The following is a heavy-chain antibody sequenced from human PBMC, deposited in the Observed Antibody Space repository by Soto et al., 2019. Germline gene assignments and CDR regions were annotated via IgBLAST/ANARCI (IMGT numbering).Heavy chain of an antibody. D-gene: IGHD4-17*01. CDR3: ASRDPGTSVEY. CDR2: IYPSGST. V-gene: IGHV4-4*07. Sequence: PSETLSLTCTISVGSISSHYWSLIRQPAGKGLECIGRIYPSGSTNFNPSLKSRVIMSVDTSKNQFSLKVTSLTAADTAVYYCASRDPGTSVEYWGKGSWVTVSS. J-gene: IGHJ4*02. CDR1: VGSISSHY.